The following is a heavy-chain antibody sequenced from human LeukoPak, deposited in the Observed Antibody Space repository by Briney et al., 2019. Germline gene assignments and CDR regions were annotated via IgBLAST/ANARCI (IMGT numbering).Heavy chain of an antibody. Sequence: GASVKVSCKASGYTFTSYAMHWVRQAPAQGLEWMGWSNAGNGNTKYSQKFQGRVTITRDTSASTAYMALSSLRSEDTAVYYCAVHPDYYYGSGSYYHWGQGTLVTVSS. CDR2: SNAGNGNT. V-gene: IGHV1-3*01. D-gene: IGHD3-10*01. CDR1: GYTFTSYA. J-gene: IGHJ5*02. CDR3: AVHPDYYYGSGSYYH.